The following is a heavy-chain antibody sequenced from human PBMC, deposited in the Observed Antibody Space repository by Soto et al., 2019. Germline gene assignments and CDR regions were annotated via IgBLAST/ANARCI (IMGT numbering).Heavy chain of an antibody. CDR3: ARDFRDFGRLDY. CDR2: IWYDGSNK. V-gene: IGHV3-33*01. D-gene: IGHD3-3*01. Sequence: GGSLRLSCAASGFTFSSYGMHWVRQAPGKGLEWVAVIWYDGSNKYYADSVKGRFTISRDNSKNTLYLQMNSLRAEDTAVYYCARDFRDFGRLDYWGQGTLVTVSS. J-gene: IGHJ4*02. CDR1: GFTFSSYG.